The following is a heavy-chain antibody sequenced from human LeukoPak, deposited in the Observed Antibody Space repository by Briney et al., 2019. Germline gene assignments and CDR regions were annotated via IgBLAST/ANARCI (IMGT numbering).Heavy chain of an antibody. CDR1: GYTFTSYG. V-gene: IGHV1-18*01. CDR2: ISTYNDNT. Sequence: ASVKVSCKASGYTFTSYGITWLRQAPGEGLEWMGWISTYNDNTNYAQKLQGRVTMTTDTSTSTAYMELRSLRSDDTAVYYCARRYISTIFGVVIYYLDYWGQGTLVTVSS. D-gene: IGHD3-3*01. J-gene: IGHJ4*02. CDR3: ARRYISTIFGVVIYYLDY.